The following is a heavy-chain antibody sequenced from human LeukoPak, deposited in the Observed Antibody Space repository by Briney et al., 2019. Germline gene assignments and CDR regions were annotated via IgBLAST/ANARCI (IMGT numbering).Heavy chain of an antibody. CDR3: ARAGYYYDSSGYNWFDP. J-gene: IGHJ5*02. D-gene: IGHD3-22*01. Sequence: SETLSLTCTVSGGSISSYYWSWIRQPPGKGLEWIGYIYYSGSTNYNPSLKSRVTISVDTSKNQFSLKLSSVTAADTAVYYCARAGYYYDSSGYNWFDPWGQGTLVTVSS. V-gene: IGHV4-59*01. CDR2: IYYSGST. CDR1: GGSISSYY.